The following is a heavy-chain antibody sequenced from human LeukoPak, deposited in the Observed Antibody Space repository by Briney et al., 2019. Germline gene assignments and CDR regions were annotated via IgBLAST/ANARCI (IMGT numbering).Heavy chain of an antibody. D-gene: IGHD3-10*01. Sequence: SETLSLTCTVSGGSISSGSYYWSWIRQPAGKGLEWIGRIYTSGSTNYNPSLKSRVTISVDTSKNQFSLKLSSVTAADTAVYYCARGGYYGSGLDYWGQGTPVTVSS. CDR3: ARGGYYGSGLDY. CDR2: IYTSGST. V-gene: IGHV4-61*02. J-gene: IGHJ4*02. CDR1: GGSISSGSYY.